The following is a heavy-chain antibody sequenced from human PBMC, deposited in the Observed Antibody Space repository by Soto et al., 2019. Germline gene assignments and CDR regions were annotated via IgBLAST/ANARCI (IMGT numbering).Heavy chain of an antibody. D-gene: IGHD3-3*01. CDR1: GGTFSSYA. CDR2: IIPIFGTA. V-gene: IGHV1-69*13. CDR3: ASRPYYDFWSGPRAYYYYGMDV. J-gene: IGHJ6*02. Sequence: SVKVSCKASGGTFSSYAISWVRQAPGQGLEWMGGIIPIFGTANYAQKFQGRVTITADESTSTAYMELSSLRSEDTAVYYCASRPYYDFWSGPRAYYYYGMDVWGQGTTVTVSS.